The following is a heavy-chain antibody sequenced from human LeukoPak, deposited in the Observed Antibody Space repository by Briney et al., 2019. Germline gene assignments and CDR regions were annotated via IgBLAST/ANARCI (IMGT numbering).Heavy chain of an antibody. J-gene: IGHJ3*02. CDR2: IYYTGST. D-gene: IGHD3-16*01. CDR1: GASISTSTYY. CDR3: ARDRRQYYVDAFDI. Sequence: PSETLSLTCTVSGASISTSTYYWGWIRQPPGKGLEWIGIIYYTGSTYYNPSLKSRVTISLDTPENQFSLKLSSVTAADTAVYYCARDRRQYYVDAFDIWGQGTMVTVSS. V-gene: IGHV4-39*07.